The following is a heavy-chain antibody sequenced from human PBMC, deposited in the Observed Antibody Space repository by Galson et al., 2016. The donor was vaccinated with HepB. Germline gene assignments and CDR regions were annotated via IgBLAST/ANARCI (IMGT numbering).Heavy chain of an antibody. CDR3: ARFIASPWNDYYYYGMDV. J-gene: IGHJ6*04. CDR2: INSDGTIS. CDR1: GFAFSSHW. Sequence: SLRLSCAASGFAFSSHWMHWVRQDLGKGLVWVSRINSDGTISNYADSVKGRFTISRDNAKNTLYLQMSSLRAEDTAVYYCARFIASPWNDYYYYGMDVWGKGTTVTVSS. D-gene: IGHD1-1*01. V-gene: IGHV3-74*01.